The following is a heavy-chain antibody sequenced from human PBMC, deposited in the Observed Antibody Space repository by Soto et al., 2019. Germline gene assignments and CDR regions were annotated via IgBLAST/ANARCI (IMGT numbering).Heavy chain of an antibody. CDR2: IIPILGVA. D-gene: IGHD3-16*01. J-gene: IGHJ4*02. CDR1: GGTFSSYT. Sequence: GASVKVSCKASGGTFSSYTISWVRHAPGQGLEWMGRIIPILGVAIYAQKVQGRVTMTEDKSTDTAYMELSSLRSEDTVVYYCVVFWGSLWDYWGQGTLVTVSS. CDR3: VVFWGSLWDY. V-gene: IGHV1-69*02.